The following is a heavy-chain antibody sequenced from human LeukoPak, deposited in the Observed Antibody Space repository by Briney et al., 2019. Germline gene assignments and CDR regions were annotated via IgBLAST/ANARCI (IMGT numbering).Heavy chain of an antibody. V-gene: IGHV3-7*01. CDR2: IKQDGGET. J-gene: IGHJ4*02. CDR3: AREDHSNYNY. D-gene: IGHD4-11*01. Sequence: GGSLRLSCAASGFPFSNYWMSWVRQAPGKGLEWVANIKQDGGETFYVHSVKGRFTISRDNAKNSLYLQMNSLRVEDTTVYYCAREDHSNYNYWGQGTLVTVSS. CDR1: GFPFSNYW.